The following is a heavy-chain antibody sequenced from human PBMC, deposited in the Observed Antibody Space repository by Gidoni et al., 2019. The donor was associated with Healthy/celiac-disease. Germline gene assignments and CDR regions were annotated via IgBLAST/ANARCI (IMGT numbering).Heavy chain of an antibody. CDR1: GFTFSSYG. J-gene: IGHJ4*02. CDR3: AKGHSSGYEDYFDY. V-gene: IGHV3-30*18. Sequence: QVQLVESGGGVVQPGRSLRLSCAASGFTFSSYGMHWVRQAPGKGLEWVAVISYDGSNKYYADSVKGRFTISRDNSKNTLYLQMNSLRAEDTAVYYCAKGHSSGYEDYFDYWGQGTLVTVSS. CDR2: ISYDGSNK. D-gene: IGHD3-22*01.